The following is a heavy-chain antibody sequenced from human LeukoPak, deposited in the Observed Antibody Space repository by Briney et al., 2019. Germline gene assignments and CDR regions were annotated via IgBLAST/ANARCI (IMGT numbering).Heavy chain of an antibody. CDR2: IYYSGST. J-gene: IGHJ4*02. D-gene: IGHD6-19*01. V-gene: IGHV4-39*07. CDR3: AKVAVAGSDYFDY. Sequence: SETLSLTCTVSGGSISSSSYYWGWIRQPPGKGLEWIGSIYYSGSTYYNPSRKSRVTISVDTSKTQFSLKLSSVTAADTAVYSCAKVAVAGSDYFDYWGQGTLVTVSS. CDR1: GGSISSSSYY.